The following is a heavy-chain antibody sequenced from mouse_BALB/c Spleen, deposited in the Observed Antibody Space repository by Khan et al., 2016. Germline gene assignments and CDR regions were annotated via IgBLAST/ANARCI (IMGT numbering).Heavy chain of an antibody. Sequence: VQLQQSGAELVKPGASVKLSCTASGFNIKDTYMHWVKQRPEQGLEWIGRIDPANGNTKYDPKFQGKATITADTSSNTAYLQLSSLTSEDTAVYYCARANYDGSGSYAMDYWGQGTSVTVSS. CDR2: IDPANGNT. V-gene: IGHV14-3*02. CDR1: GFNIKDTY. J-gene: IGHJ4*01. CDR3: ARANYDGSGSYAMDY. D-gene: IGHD1-1*01.